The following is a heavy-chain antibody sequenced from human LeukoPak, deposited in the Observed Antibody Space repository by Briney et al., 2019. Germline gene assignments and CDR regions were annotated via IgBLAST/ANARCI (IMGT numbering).Heavy chain of an antibody. J-gene: IGHJ4*02. Sequence: GGSLRLSCAASGFTFVDYGMSWVRQAPGKGLEWVSGINWNGGSTGYADSVKGRFTISRDNAKNSLYLQMNSLRAEDTALYYCARSDYYDSSGYYYVSRLDYWGQGTLVTVSS. CDR3: ARSDYYDSSGYYYVSRLDY. V-gene: IGHV3-20*04. D-gene: IGHD3-22*01. CDR1: GFTFVDYG. CDR2: INWNGGST.